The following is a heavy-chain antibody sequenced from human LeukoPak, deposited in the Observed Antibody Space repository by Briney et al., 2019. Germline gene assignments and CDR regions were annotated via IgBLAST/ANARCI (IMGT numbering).Heavy chain of an antibody. V-gene: IGHV3-30*04. CDR3: ARGSYSSSWKPFDY. CDR2: ISYDGSIN. Sequence: GGSLRLSCAASGFTFSSYAMHWVRQAPGKGLEWVALISYDGSINDYADSVKGRFTISRDNSKNTLYLQMNSLRADDTAMYYCARGSYSSSWKPFDYWGQGTLVTVSS. D-gene: IGHD6-13*01. CDR1: GFTFSSYA. J-gene: IGHJ4*02.